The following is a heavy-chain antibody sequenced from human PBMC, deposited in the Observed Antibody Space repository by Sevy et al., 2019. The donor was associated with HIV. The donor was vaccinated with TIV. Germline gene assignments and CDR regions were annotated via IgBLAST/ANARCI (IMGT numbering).Heavy chain of an antibody. Sequence: ASVKVSCKVFGYTFTSHGIIWVRQAPGQGLEWMGSISAYSGDTKYAQNLQGRVTMTTDTSTSTSYMELRSLRSDDTAVYFCARAGAFYYDTSGFSNYWGQGTLVTVSS. CDR1: GYTFTSHG. V-gene: IGHV1-18*04. CDR3: ARAGAFYYDTSGFSNY. CDR2: ISAYSGDT. D-gene: IGHD3-22*01. J-gene: IGHJ4*02.